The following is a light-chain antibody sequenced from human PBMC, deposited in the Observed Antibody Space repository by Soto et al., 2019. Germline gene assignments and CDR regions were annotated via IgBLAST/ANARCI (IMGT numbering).Light chain of an antibody. CDR2: EVS. Sequence: QSVLPQPASVPGSPGQSITISCTGTSSDVGDYNFVSWYQQLPGKAPKLMIYEVSHRPSGVSNRFSGSKSGNTASLTISGLLAEDEAHYYCSSHSSSSIWVFGGGTKLTVL. CDR1: SSDVGDYNF. J-gene: IGLJ3*02. V-gene: IGLV2-14*03. CDR3: SSHSSSSIWV.